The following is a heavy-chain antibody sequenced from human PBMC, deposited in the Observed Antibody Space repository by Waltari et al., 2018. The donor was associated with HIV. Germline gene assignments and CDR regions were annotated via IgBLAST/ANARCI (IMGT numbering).Heavy chain of an antibody. J-gene: IGHJ5*02. V-gene: IGHV3-23*01. CDR1: GFAFSSYA. D-gene: IGHD2-2*01. CDR3: AKYTAGTSLGDL. CDR2: LSDSGANT. Sequence: EVQLLESGGGLVQPGGSLRLSCAASGFAFSSYAMAWVRQAPGQGLEWVSGLSDSGANTHDIGALMGRFNISGDNSKDTLYLQMNSLRAEDTAVYYCAKYTAGTSLGDLWGQGTLVTVSS.